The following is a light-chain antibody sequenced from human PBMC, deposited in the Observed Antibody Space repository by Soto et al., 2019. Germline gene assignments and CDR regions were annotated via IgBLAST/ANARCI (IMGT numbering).Light chain of an antibody. CDR2: LNSDGSH. V-gene: IGLV4-69*01. CDR3: PTSGTGILV. J-gene: IGLJ2*01. CDR1: SGHSSYA. Sequence: QSVLTQSPSASASLGASVKLTCTLSSGHSSYAIAWHQQQPEKGPRYLMKLNSDGSHRKGDGIPDLFSGSSSGAERYLTISSLQDEDAADYCCPTSGTGILVFGAGTQLTVL.